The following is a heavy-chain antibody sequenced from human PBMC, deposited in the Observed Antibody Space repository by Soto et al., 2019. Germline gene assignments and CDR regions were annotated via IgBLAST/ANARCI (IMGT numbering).Heavy chain of an antibody. CDR3: AREFDY. CDR2: IYHSGST. V-gene: IGHV4-30-2*01. CDR1: GGSIGSGDYS. J-gene: IGHJ4*02. Sequence: QLQLQESGSGLVKPSQTLSLTCAVSGGSIGSGDYSWSWIRQPPGKGLEWIGYIYHSGSTSYNPSLKRRVTISIDRSKNQFSLKLSSVTAEDTAVYYCAREFDYWGQGTLVTVSS.